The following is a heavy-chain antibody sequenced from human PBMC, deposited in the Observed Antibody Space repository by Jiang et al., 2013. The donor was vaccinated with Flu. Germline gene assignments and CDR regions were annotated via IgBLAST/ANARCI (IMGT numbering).Heavy chain of an antibody. D-gene: IGHD1-1*01. CDR2: ISSSGGTI. CDR1: GFTFSDYY. J-gene: IGHJ3*02. V-gene: IGHV3-11*01. CDR3: ARSPLAPTGAYDI. Sequence: QVQLVESGGGLVKPGGSLRLSCAASGFTFSDYYMSWVRQAPGKGLDWVSYISSSGGTIYYADSVKGRFIVSRDNAKNSLYLEMNSLRAEDTAVYYCARSPLAPTGAYDIWGQGTVVSVSS.